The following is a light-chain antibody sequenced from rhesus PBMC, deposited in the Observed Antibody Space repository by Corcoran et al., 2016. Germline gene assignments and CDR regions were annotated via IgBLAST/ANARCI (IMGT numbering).Light chain of an antibody. J-gene: IGKJ3*01. CDR3: QQSSSSPFP. CDR2: KAS. Sequence: DIQMTQSPSSLSASVGDTVTITCRASQSISSWLAWYQQKTGKAPKLLIYKASSLQSGVPSRFSGSGSGTDFTLTISSLQSEVFATSYCQQSSSSPFPFGPGAKLDIK. V-gene: IGKV1-22*01. CDR1: QSISSW.